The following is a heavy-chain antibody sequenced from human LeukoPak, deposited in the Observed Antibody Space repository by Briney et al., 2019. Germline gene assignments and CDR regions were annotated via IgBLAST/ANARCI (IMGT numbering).Heavy chain of an antibody. CDR1: GFTFDDYA. V-gene: IGHV3-9*01. J-gene: IGHJ4*02. CDR3: AKDIFTGIAAAGAIDY. D-gene: IGHD6-13*01. Sequence: GGSLRLSCAASGFTFDDYAMHWVRQAPGKGLEWVSGISWNSGSIGYADSVKGRFTISRDNAKNSLYLQMNSLRAEDTALYYCAKDIFTGIAAAGAIDYWGQGTLVTVSS. CDR2: ISWNSGSI.